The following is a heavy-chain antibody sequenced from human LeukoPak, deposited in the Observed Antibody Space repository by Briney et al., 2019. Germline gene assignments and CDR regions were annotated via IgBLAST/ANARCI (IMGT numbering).Heavy chain of an antibody. D-gene: IGHD6-13*01. CDR1: GGSISSSSYY. CDR2: IYYSGST. J-gene: IGHJ5*02. Sequence: SETLSLTCTVSGGSISSSSYYWGWIRQPPGKGLERIGSIYYSGSTYYNPSLKSRVTISVDTSKNQFSLKLSSVTAADTAVYYGARERGIAAAAPNWFDPWGQGTLVTVSS. CDR3: ARERGIAAAAPNWFDP. V-gene: IGHV4-39*02.